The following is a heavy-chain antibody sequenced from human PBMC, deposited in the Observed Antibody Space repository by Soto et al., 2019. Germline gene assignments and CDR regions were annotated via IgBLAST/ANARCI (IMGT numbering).Heavy chain of an antibody. J-gene: IGHJ6*02. Sequence: QVQLVQSGAEVKKPGSSVKVSCKASGGTFSSYAISWVRQAPGQGLEWMGGIIPIFGTANYAQKFQGRVTLTADESTCTAYMELSSLRSEYTDVYYCSRDLGVFLSLGYYCIDFWGQGTTVTVSS. CDR3: SRDLGVFLSLGYYCIDF. D-gene: IGHD2-8*01. V-gene: IGHV1-69*01. CDR1: GGTFSSYA. CDR2: IIPIFGTA.